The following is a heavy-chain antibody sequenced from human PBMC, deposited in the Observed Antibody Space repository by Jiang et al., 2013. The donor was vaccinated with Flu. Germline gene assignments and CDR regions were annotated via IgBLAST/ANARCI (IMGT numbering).Heavy chain of an antibody. CDR3: ARDAGVPLRFLEWSPREYYFDY. J-gene: IGHJ4*02. V-gene: IGHV3-30*01. CDR2: ISYDGKNK. Sequence: ISYDGKNKYYADSVKGRFTISRDNSKNTLYLQMNSLRTEDTAVYYCARDAGVPLRFLEWSPREYYFDYWGQGTLVTVSS. D-gene: IGHD3-3*01.